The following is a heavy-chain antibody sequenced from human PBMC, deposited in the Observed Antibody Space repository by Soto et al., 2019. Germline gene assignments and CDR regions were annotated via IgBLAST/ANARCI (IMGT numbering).Heavy chain of an antibody. CDR3: ARDADSSGWYWFDY. Sequence: GGSLRLSCGASGFVFSNYAMHWVRQAPGKGLEWVAVISYDGSNKYYADSVKGRFTISRDNSKNTLYLQMNSLRAEDTAVYYCARDADSSGWYWFDYWGQGTLVTVSS. CDR2: ISYDGSNK. J-gene: IGHJ4*02. D-gene: IGHD6-19*01. V-gene: IGHV3-30-3*01. CDR1: GFVFSNYA.